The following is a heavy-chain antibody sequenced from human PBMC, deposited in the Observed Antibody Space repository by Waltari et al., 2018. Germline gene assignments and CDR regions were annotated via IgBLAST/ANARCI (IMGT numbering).Heavy chain of an antibody. CDR1: GFTFSSYT. J-gene: IGHJ4*02. V-gene: IGHV3-21*01. D-gene: IGHD2-15*01. CDR2: MSSGSSYI. CDR3: AREWGVMVGTAGFYFDY. Sequence: EVQLVGSGGGLVKPGGSLRLSCAASGFTFSSYTMNWVRQAPGKVLPFVSSMSSGSSYIYYADSVQGRFTISRDNAKNSLYLQMNSLRVEDTAVYYCAREWGVMVGTAGFYFDYWGQGALVTVSS.